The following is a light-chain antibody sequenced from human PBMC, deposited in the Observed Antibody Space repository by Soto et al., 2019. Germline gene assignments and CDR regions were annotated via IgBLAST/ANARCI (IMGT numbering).Light chain of an antibody. Sequence: EIVLTQSPATLSLSPGERATLSCRASQSVSSYLAWYQQKPGQAPRLLIYDASNRATGIPARFSGSGSGTDFTLTSSSLEPEYFAVYYCQQRSNWPRTFGQGTKVEI. V-gene: IGKV3-11*01. J-gene: IGKJ1*01. CDR3: QQRSNWPRT. CDR1: QSVSSY. CDR2: DAS.